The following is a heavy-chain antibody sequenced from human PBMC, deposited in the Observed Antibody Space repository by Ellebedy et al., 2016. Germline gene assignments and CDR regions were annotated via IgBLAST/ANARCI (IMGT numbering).Heavy chain of an antibody. CDR3: ARNMGDYFYFALDA. J-gene: IGHJ6*02. CDR1: GFTVSSTY. D-gene: IGHD2/OR15-2a*01. Sequence: GESLKISXAASGFTVSSTYMTWVRQAPGKGLEWVSGISASGGTRSYADSVKGRLTISRDTSRSTLDLQLNSLRVDDTAVYYCARNMGDYFYFALDAWGQGTTVIVSS. V-gene: IGHV3-23*01. CDR2: ISASGGTR.